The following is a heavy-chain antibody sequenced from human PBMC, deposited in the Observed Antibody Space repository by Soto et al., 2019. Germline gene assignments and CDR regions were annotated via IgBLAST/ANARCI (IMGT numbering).Heavy chain of an antibody. CDR2: IYYSGST. CDR3: ARTYGDNGIGY. CDR1: GGSISSYY. J-gene: IGHJ4*02. Sequence: SETLSLTCAVSGGSISSYYWSWIRQPPGKGLEWIGYIYYSGSTNYNPSLKSRVTISVDTSKNQFSLKLSSVTAADTAVYYCARTYGDNGIGYWGQGTLVTVSS. V-gene: IGHV4-59*08. D-gene: IGHD2-8*01.